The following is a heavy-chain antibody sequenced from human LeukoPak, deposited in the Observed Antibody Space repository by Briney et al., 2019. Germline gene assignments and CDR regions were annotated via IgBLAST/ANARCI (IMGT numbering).Heavy chain of an antibody. Sequence: GGSLRLSCAASGFTVSSNYMSWARQAPGKGLVWVSRINSDGSSTSYADSVKGRFTISRDNAKNTLYLQMNSLRAEDTAVYYCALRYFDYWGQGTLVTVSS. V-gene: IGHV3-74*01. CDR1: GFTVSSNY. CDR2: INSDGSST. J-gene: IGHJ4*02. CDR3: ALRYFDY.